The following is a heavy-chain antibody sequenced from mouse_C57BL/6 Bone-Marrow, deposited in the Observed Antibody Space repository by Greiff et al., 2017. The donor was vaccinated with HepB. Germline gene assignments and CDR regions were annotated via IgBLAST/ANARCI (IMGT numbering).Heavy chain of an antibody. D-gene: IGHD2-4*01. Sequence: QVQLQQPGAELVKPGASVKLSCKASGYTFTSYWMQWVKQRPGQGLEWIGEIDPSDSYTNYNQKFKGKATLTVDTSSSTAYMQLSSLTSEDSAVYYCARDYYDYDRSYYYAMDYWGQGTSVTVSS. J-gene: IGHJ4*01. CDR2: IDPSDSYT. CDR3: ARDYYDYDRSYYYAMDY. V-gene: IGHV1-50*01. CDR1: GYTFTSYW.